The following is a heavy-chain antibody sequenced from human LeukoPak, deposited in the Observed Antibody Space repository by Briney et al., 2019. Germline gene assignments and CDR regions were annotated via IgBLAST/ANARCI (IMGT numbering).Heavy chain of an antibody. CDR3: ALYYDFWSGYYDAFDI. V-gene: IGHV1-8*03. Sequence: ASVKVSCKASGYTFTSYDINWVRQATGQGLEWMGLMNPNSGNTGYAQKFQGRVTITRNTSISTAYMELSSLRSEDTAVYYCALYYDFWSGYYDAFDIWGQGTMVTVSS. J-gene: IGHJ3*02. CDR2: MNPNSGNT. D-gene: IGHD3-3*01. CDR1: GYTFTSYD.